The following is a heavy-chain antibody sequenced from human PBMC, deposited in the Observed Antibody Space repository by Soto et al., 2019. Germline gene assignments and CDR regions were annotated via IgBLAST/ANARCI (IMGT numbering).Heavy chain of an antibody. V-gene: IGHV1-69*06. Sequence: QVQLEQSGAEVKKPGSSVKVSCKASGVTSSTHNITWVRQAPGQGLEWMGGIIPLFGTGHKAQKFQGRITIIADKSTSTAYMELSSLRSEDTAVYFCASGSAMGADHWGQGTLVTVSS. CDR3: ASGSAMGADH. D-gene: IGHD5-18*01. CDR2: IIPLFGTG. J-gene: IGHJ5*02. CDR1: GVTSSTHN.